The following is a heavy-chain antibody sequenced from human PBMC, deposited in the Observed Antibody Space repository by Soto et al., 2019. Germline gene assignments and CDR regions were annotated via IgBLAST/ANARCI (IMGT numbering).Heavy chain of an antibody. D-gene: IGHD7-27*01. CDR1: GYSISSGYY. V-gene: IGHV4-38-2*01. Sequence: SETLSLTSAVSGYSISSGYYWGWIRQPPGKGLEWIGSIYHSGSTYYNPSLKSRVTISVDTSKNQFSLKLSSVTAADTAVYYCARSISKGLVLTYYYYYYGMDVWGQGTTVTVSS. CDR2: IYHSGST. CDR3: ARSISKGLVLTYYYYYYGMDV. J-gene: IGHJ6*02.